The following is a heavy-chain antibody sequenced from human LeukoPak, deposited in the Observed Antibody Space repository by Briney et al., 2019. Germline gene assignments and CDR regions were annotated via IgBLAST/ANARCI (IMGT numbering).Heavy chain of an antibody. J-gene: IGHJ4*02. CDR2: MNPNRGNT. D-gene: IGHD3-3*01. CDR3: ARRDPGDFWSGYSRLLDY. Sequence: ASVKVSCKASGYTFTSYDINWVRQATGQGLEWMGWMNPNRGNTGYAQKFQGRVTMTRNTSISTAYMELSSLRSEDTAVYYCARRDPGDFWSGYSRLLDYWGQGTLVTVSS. V-gene: IGHV1-8*01. CDR1: GYTFTSYD.